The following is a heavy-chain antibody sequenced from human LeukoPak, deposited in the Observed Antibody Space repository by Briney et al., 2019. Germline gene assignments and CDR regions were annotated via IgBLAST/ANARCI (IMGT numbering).Heavy chain of an antibody. CDR1: GYSFTSNY. Sequence: ASEKVSCKASGYSFTSNYIHWVRQAPGQGLEWMGMIYPRDGSTSYAQKFQGRVTMTRDASTSTVYMELSSLRSDDTAVYYCARTAARRFDYWGQGTLVTVSS. CDR2: IYPRDGST. V-gene: IGHV1-46*01. D-gene: IGHD6-6*01. J-gene: IGHJ4*02. CDR3: ARTAARRFDY.